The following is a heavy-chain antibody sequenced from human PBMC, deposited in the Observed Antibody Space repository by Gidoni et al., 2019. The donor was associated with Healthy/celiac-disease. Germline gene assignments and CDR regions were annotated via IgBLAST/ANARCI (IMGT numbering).Heavy chain of an antibody. CDR1: GFTFSSYA. Sequence: QVQLVESGGGVVQPGRSLRLSCAASGFTFSSYAMHWVRPAPGKGREWVAVISYDGSNKYYAESVKGRFTISRDNSKNTLYLQMNSLRAEDTAVYYCARDGSCFDYWGQGTLVTVSS. CDR3: ARDGSCFDY. V-gene: IGHV3-30-3*01. J-gene: IGHJ4*02. CDR2: ISYDGSNK.